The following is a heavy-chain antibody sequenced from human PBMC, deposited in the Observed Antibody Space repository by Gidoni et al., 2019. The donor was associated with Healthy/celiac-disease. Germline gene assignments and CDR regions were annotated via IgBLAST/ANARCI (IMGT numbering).Heavy chain of an antibody. CDR3: ARDRGGDCYDY. V-gene: IGHV3-21*01. CDR1: GFTFSSYS. D-gene: IGHD2-21*01. J-gene: IGHJ4*02. Sequence: EVQLVESGGGLVKPGGSLRLSCAASGFTFSSYSMHWVRQAPGKGLEWVSSISSSSSYIYYADSVKGRFTISRDNAKNSLYLQMNSLRAEDTAVYYCARDRGGDCYDYWGQGTLVTVSS. CDR2: ISSSSSYI.